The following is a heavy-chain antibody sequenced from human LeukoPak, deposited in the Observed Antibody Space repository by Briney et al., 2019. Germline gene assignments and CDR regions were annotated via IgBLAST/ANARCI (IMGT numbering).Heavy chain of an antibody. Sequence: MPSETLSLTCTVSGGSISSYYWSWIRQPPGKGLEWIGYIYYSGSTNYNPSLKSRVTISVDTSKNQFSLKLSSVTAADTAVYYCARGDPGVIITPFDYWGQGTLVTVSS. J-gene: IGHJ4*02. CDR3: ARGDPGVIITPFDY. CDR1: GGSISSYY. D-gene: IGHD3-10*01. V-gene: IGHV4-59*08. CDR2: IYYSGST.